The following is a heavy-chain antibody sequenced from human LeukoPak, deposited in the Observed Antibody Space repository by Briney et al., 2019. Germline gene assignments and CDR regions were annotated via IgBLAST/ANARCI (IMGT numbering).Heavy chain of an antibody. J-gene: IGHJ5*02. Sequence: NPGGSLRLSCAASGFTFSSYSMSWVRQAPGKGLEWVSSISSSSSYIYYADSVKGRFTISRDNAKNSLYLQMNSLRAEDTAVYYCARDRQVGFLEWLLYGWFDPWGQGTLVTVSS. D-gene: IGHD3-3*01. CDR3: ARDRQVGFLEWLLYGWFDP. CDR1: GFTFSSYS. CDR2: ISSSSSYI. V-gene: IGHV3-21*01.